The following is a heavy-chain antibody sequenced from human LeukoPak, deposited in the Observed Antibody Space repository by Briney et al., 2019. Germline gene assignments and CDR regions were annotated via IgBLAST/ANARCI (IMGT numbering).Heavy chain of an antibody. CDR2: IRYDGSNK. J-gene: IGHJ4*02. Sequence: GSLKLSCAASGFTFSSYGMHWVRQAPGKGLGWVAFIRYDGSNKYYADSVKGRFTISRDNSKNTLYLQMNSLRAEDTAVYYCANLGYNYAHGDYWGQGTLVTVSS. CDR3: ANLGYNYAHGDY. CDR1: GFTFSSYG. V-gene: IGHV3-30*02. D-gene: IGHD5-18*01.